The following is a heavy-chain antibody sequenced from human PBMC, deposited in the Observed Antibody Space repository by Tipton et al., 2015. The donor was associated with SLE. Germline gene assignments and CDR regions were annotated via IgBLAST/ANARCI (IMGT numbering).Heavy chain of an antibody. Sequence: TLSLTCTVSGGSISSYYWSWIRQPPGMGLEWIGYIEDNGSSDYNPSLKSRVTMSVDTSKNQFSLKLSSVTAADTAVYYCAREGVHFWSGSSYYYYYYMDVWGKGTTVTVSS. J-gene: IGHJ6*03. D-gene: IGHD3-3*02. CDR1: GGSISSYY. CDR2: IEDNGSS. V-gene: IGHV4-59*12. CDR3: AREGVHFWSGSSYYYYYYMDV.